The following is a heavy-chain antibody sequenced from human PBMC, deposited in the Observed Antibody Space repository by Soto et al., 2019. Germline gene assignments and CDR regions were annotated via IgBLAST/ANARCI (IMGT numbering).Heavy chain of an antibody. CDR2: IYYSGST. CDR1: GGSVSSGSYY. J-gene: IGHJ5*02. D-gene: IGHD3-10*01. V-gene: IGHV4-61*01. Sequence: SETLSLTCTVSGGSVSSGSYYWSWIRQPPGKGLEWIGYIYYSGSTNYNPSLKSRVTISVDTSKNQFSLKLRSVTAADTAVYYCAREGFGNTNWFDPWGQGTLVTVSS. CDR3: AREGFGNTNWFDP.